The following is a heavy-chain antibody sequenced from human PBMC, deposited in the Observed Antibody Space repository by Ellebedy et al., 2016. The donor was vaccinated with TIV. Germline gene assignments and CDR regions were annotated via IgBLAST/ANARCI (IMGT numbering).Heavy chain of an antibody. J-gene: IGHJ6*02. CDR1: GFIFSTYG. Sequence: PGGSLRLSCEASGFIFSTYGMHWVRQAPGKGLEWVGFIRSKAYGGTTEYAASVKGRFTISRDDSKSIAYLQMNSLKTEDTAVYYCTRDLPGGGMDVWGQGTTVIVSS. V-gene: IGHV3-49*04. D-gene: IGHD1-14*01. CDR3: TRDLPGGGMDV. CDR2: IRSKAYGGTT.